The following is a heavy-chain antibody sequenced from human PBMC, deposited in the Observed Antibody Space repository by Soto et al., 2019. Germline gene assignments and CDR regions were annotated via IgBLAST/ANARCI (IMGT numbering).Heavy chain of an antibody. CDR1: GFTFSSYA. J-gene: IGHJ5*02. D-gene: IGHD6-13*01. CDR2: ISYDGSNK. V-gene: IGHV3-30-3*01. Sequence: GGSLRLSCAASGFTFSSYAMHWVRQAPGKGLEWVAVISYDGSNKYYADSVKGRFTISRDNSKNTLYLQMNSLRAEDTAVYYCARDWVALGAAATSWFDPWGQGTLVTVSS. CDR3: ARDWVALGAAATSWFDP.